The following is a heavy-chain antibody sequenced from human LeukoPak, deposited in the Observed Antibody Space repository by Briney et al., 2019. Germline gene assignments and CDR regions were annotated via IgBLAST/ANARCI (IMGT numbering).Heavy chain of an antibody. CDR2: IYSDGRT. CDR1: GFTVSTNY. CDR3: ARDSGRFDVFDI. J-gene: IGHJ3*02. V-gene: IGHV3-53*01. D-gene: IGHD3-10*01. Sequence: GGSLRLSCAASGFTVSTNYMSWVRQAPGKGLEWVSVIYSDGRTYYADSVKGRFTISRDNSKNTLYLQMNSLRAEDTAVHYCARDSGRFDVFDIWGQGTMVTVSS.